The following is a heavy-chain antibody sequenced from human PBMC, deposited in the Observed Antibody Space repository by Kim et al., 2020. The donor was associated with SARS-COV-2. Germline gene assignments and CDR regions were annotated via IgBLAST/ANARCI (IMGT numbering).Heavy chain of an antibody. CDR1: GFTFSSYA. Sequence: GGSLRLSCAASGFTFSSYAMHWVRQAPGKGLEWVAVISYDGSNKYYADSEKGRFTISRDNSKNTLYLQVNSLRAEDTAVYYCARSNSSSSLRGEYFQHWG. J-gene: IGHJ1*01. CDR2: ISYDGSNK. V-gene: IGHV3-30-3*01. D-gene: IGHD6-6*01. CDR3: ARSNSSSSLRGEYFQH.